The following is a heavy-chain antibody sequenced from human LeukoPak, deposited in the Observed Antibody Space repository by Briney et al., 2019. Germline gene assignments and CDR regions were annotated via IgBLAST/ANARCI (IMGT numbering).Heavy chain of an antibody. J-gene: IGHJ4*02. CDR2: IRPYNGDT. CDR1: GFDFTSYG. Sequence: AASVTVSCKASGFDFTSYGVTWVRQAPGQGLEWMGWIRPYNGDTYYAQMLQGRLTMTTDTSTSTAYMELTSLRSDDTAVYYCARGGDNYLDSWGQGTLVTVSS. V-gene: IGHV1-18*01. D-gene: IGHD2-21*01. CDR3: ARGGDNYLDS.